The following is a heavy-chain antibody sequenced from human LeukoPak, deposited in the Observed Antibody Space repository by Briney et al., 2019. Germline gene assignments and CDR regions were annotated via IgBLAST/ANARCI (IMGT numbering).Heavy chain of an antibody. Sequence: GASVKVSCKASGYTFTSYGISWVRQVPGQGLEWMGWISAYNGNTNYAQKLQGRVTMTTDTSTSTAYMELRSLRSDDTAVYYCARDGGYSYGTSYYYYYMDVWGKGTTVTVSS. D-gene: IGHD5-18*01. CDR3: ARDGGYSYGTSYYYYYMDV. V-gene: IGHV1-18*01. J-gene: IGHJ6*03. CDR2: ISAYNGNT. CDR1: GYTFTSYG.